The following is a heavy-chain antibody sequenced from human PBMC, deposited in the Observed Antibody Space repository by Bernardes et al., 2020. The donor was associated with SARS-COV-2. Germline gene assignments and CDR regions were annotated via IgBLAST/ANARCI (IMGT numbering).Heavy chain of an antibody. D-gene: IGHD3-10*01. Sequence: GGSLRLSCAASGFTFSSYAMSWVRQAPGKGLEWVSAISGSGGSTYYADSVKGRFTISRDNSKNTLYLQMNSLRAEDTAVYYCAKDLGSGIYYYYGMDVWGQGTTVTVSS. V-gene: IGHV3-23*01. CDR2: ISGSGGST. CDR1: GFTFSSYA. CDR3: AKDLGSGIYYYYGMDV. J-gene: IGHJ6*02.